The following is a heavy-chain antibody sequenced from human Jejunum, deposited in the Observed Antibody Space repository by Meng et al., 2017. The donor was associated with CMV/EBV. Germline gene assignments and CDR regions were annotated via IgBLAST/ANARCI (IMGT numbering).Heavy chain of an antibody. Sequence: SPVSGGSLRHYYWRWIRQPPGKVLEWIGYIYSSGTSNYNPSLKSRVTISVDTSKNQFSLRLSSVTAADTAVYYCARGGAGSSLDVWGHGTTVTVSS. J-gene: IGHJ6*02. CDR1: GGSLRHYY. CDR2: IYSSGTS. V-gene: IGHV4-59*01. CDR3: ARGGAGSSLDV.